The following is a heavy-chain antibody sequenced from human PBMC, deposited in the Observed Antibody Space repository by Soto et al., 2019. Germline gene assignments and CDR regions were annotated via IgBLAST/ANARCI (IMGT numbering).Heavy chain of an antibody. CDR2: INPIKGDT. CDR3: ARVKVPAAILGAFDL. D-gene: IGHD2-2*02. J-gene: IGHJ3*01. Sequence: ASVKVSCKASGYTFSTYGITWVRQAPGQGLDWMGWINPIKGDTNSAAIFQDRVTMTTDTSTRTAYMELRSLKSDDTAVYYCARVKVPAAILGAFDLWGQGTLVTVSS. V-gene: IGHV1-18*01. CDR1: GYTFSTYG.